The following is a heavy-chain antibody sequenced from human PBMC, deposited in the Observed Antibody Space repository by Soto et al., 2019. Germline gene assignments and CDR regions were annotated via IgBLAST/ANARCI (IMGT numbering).Heavy chain of an antibody. J-gene: IGHJ3*02. CDR2: IYNDGSRT. CDR1: GFTFGNYW. V-gene: IGHV3-74*01. D-gene: IGHD2-15*01. CDR3: SRSHCSGAACLGYDAFDI. Sequence: GGSLRLSCAASGFTFGNYWMHWVRQAPEKGLVWVSRIYNDGSRTTYADSVKGRFTISRDNAKNTLYLQMNSLRDDDTAVYYCSRSHCSGAACLGYDAFDIWGQGSMVTVSS.